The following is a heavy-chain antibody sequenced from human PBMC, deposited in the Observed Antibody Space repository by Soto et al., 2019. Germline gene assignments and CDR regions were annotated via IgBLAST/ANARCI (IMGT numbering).Heavy chain of an antibody. CDR1: GGSISSYY. D-gene: IGHD3-10*01. Sequence: PSETLSLTCTVSGGSISSYYWSWIQQPPGKGLEWIGYIYYSGSTNYNPSLKSRVTISVDTSKNQFSLKLSSVTAADTAVYYCARDPLLLLWFGERRSGWGYGMDVWGQGTTVTVSS. J-gene: IGHJ6*02. V-gene: IGHV4-59*01. CDR2: IYYSGST. CDR3: ARDPLLLLWFGERRSGWGYGMDV.